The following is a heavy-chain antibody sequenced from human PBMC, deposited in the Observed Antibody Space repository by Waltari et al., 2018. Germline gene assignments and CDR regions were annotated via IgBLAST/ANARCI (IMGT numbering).Heavy chain of an antibody. D-gene: IGHD2-15*01. J-gene: IGHJ4*02. CDR1: GFTFRSYE. CDR3: ARGLCGGSCYSADY. V-gene: IGHV3-48*03. Sequence: EVQLVDSGGGLVQPGGSLRLSCAASGFTFRSYEMNWVRQAPGKGLEWVSYISSGGNTIYYADSVKGRFTISRDNAKNSLYLQMNSLRVEDTAVYYCARGLCGGSCYSADYWGQGTLVTVSS. CDR2: ISSGGNTI.